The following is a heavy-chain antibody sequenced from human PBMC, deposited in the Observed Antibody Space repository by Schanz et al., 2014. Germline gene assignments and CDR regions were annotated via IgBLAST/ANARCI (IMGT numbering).Heavy chain of an antibody. D-gene: IGHD3-9*01. V-gene: IGHV1-18*04. Sequence: QVQLLQSGAEVKKPGASVRLSCKVSGNTITKFAMHWVRQAPGKGLEWMGYISGYNGNTNYAPKVQDRVTMTTDTSTSTAYMELRSLRSDDTAVYYCARGWGYDALTGYVFWGQGTLVTVSS. CDR1: GNTITKFA. CDR2: ISGYNGNT. CDR3: ARGWGYDALTGYVF. J-gene: IGHJ4*02.